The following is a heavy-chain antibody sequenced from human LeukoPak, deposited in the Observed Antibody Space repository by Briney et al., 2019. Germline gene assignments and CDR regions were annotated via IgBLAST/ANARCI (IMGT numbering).Heavy chain of an antibody. V-gene: IGHV4-4*02. CDR1: GGSISNNW. D-gene: IGHD4-11*01. CDR3: ARLGSNSTFDY. J-gene: IGHJ4*02. Sequence: PSGTLSLTCGVTGGSISNNWWTWVRQPPGKGLEWIGEISQSARTNYNPSLKSRVTMSIDKSRNQFSLRMTSVTAADTAVYYCARLGSNSTFDYWGQGTLVTVSS. CDR2: ISQSART.